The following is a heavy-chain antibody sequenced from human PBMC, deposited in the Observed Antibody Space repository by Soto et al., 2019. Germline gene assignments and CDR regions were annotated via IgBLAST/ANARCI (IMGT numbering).Heavy chain of an antibody. Sequence: SVKVSCKASGGTFSSYAISWVRQAPGQGLEWMGGIMPIFGTANYAQKFQGRVTITADESTSTAYMELSSLRSEDTAVYYCARDILMEAKYDYGGSLLDYWGQGTLVTVSS. CDR2: IMPIFGTA. CDR1: GGTFSSYA. D-gene: IGHD4-17*01. V-gene: IGHV1-69*13. J-gene: IGHJ4*02. CDR3: ARDILMEAKYDYGGSLLDY.